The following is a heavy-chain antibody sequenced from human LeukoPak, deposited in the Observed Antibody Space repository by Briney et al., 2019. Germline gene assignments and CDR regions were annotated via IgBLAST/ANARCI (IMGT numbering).Heavy chain of an antibody. CDR3: AKVLRYDSGGYYWYFDL. CDR1: GFTFSTCA. Sequence: GGSLRLSCAASGFTFSTCAMSWVRHAQAPGLELVSAISDSGGSTYYADSVKGRLTSSRDNSKNPLYLQMDSLRAEDTAVYYCAKVLRYDSGGYYWYFDLWGRGTLVTVSS. CDR2: ISDSGGST. J-gene: IGHJ2*01. V-gene: IGHV3-23*01. D-gene: IGHD3-22*01.